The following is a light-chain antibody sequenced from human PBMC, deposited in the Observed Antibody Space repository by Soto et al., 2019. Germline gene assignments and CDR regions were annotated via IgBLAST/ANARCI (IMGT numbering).Light chain of an antibody. CDR3: QQRHMWPIT. CDR2: DAY. Sequence: VSPQSPVTLSLSPGERATLSCRASQSFRGLLAWYQQKPGQAPRLLIYDAYNRATGIPPRFSGSGSGTDFTLTISSLEPEDSAVYYCQQRHMWPITFGQGTRLEIK. J-gene: IGKJ5*01. V-gene: IGKV3-11*01. CDR1: QSFRGL.